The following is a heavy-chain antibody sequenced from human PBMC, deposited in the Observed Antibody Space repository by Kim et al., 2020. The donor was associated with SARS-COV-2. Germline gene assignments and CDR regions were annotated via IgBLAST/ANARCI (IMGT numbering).Heavy chain of an antibody. J-gene: IGHJ6*02. CDR1: GFTFSSYA. Sequence: GGSLRLSCAASGFTFSSYAMSWVRQAPGKGLEWVSAISGSGGSTYYADSVKGRFTISRDNSKNTLYLQMNSLRAEDTAVYYCAKDLWGIAAAALGYYYYYGMDVWGQGTTVTVSS. D-gene: IGHD6-13*01. CDR2: ISGSGGST. V-gene: IGHV3-23*01. CDR3: AKDLWGIAAAALGYYYYYGMDV.